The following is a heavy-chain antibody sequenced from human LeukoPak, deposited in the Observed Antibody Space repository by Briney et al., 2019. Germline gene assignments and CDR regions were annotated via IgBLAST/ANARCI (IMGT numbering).Heavy chain of an antibody. CDR2: ISGSGGST. Sequence: PGGSLRLSCAVSGFTFSNYAMSWVRQPPGKGLELVSAISGSGGSTYCADSVKGRFTISRDNSKNTLYLQMNSLRADDTAIYYGARGPPMYSYGSSAYHYDYFEYWGQGTLVTVSS. J-gene: IGHJ4*02. D-gene: IGHD3-22*01. CDR1: GFTFSNYA. CDR3: ARGPPMYSYGSSAYHYDYFEY. V-gene: IGHV3-23*01.